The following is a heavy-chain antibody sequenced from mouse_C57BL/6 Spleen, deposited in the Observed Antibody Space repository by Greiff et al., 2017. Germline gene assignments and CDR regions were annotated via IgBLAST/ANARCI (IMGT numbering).Heavy chain of an antibody. V-gene: IGHV1-82*01. CDR2: IYPGDGDT. CDR3: ARGAYYSNYVAY. J-gene: IGHJ3*01. D-gene: IGHD2-5*01. CDR1: GYAFSSSW. Sequence: QVQLKQSGPELVKPGASVKISCKASGYAFSSSWMNWVKQRPGKGLEWIGRIYPGDGDTNYNGKFKGKATLTADKSSSTAYMQLSSLTSEDSAVYFCARGAYYSNYVAYWGQGTLVTVSA.